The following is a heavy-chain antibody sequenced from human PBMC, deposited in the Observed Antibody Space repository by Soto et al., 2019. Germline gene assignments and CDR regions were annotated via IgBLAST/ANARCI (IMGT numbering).Heavy chain of an antibody. V-gene: IGHV4-39*01. D-gene: IGHD5-18*01. Sequence: QLQLQESGPGLVKPSETLSLTCTVSGSSIGSHNYYWGWIRQPPGKGREWIGTMDYRGSTYFNPSLKSRVTISVDTSENQFSLRLSSVTAADTAVYYCARRGYNFGRHPPHFDYWGQGTLVTVSS. CDR3: ARRGYNFGRHPPHFDY. J-gene: IGHJ4*02. CDR1: GSSIGSHNYY. CDR2: MDYRGST.